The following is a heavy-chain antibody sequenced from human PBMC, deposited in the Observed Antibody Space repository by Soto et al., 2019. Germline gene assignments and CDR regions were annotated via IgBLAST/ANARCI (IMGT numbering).Heavy chain of an antibody. Sequence: QVQLVQSGAEVKKPGASVKVSCKASGYTFTGYYMHWVRQAPGQGLEWMGWINPNSGDTNYAQKFQGRVTMTRDTSISTAYMDLSTLRSDDTAVYYCARETPGGGYYYGSGSPGPFDYWGQGTLVTVSS. J-gene: IGHJ4*02. V-gene: IGHV1-2*02. CDR3: ARETPGGGYYYGSGSPGPFDY. CDR2: INPNSGDT. CDR1: GYTFTGYY. D-gene: IGHD3-10*01.